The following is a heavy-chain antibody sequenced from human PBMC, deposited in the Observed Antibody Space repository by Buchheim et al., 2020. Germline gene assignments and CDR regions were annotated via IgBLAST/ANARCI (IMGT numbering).Heavy chain of an antibody. CDR3: AREAGAQGGDYDYFDY. J-gene: IGHJ4*02. D-gene: IGHD4-17*01. Sequence: QVQLQESGPGLVKPSETLSLTCTVSGGSISSYYWSWIRQPPGKGLEWIGYIYYSGSTNYNPSLKSRVTISVDTSKNQFSLKLSSVTAADTAVYYCAREAGAQGGDYDYFDYWGQGTL. CDR2: IYYSGST. CDR1: GGSISSYY. V-gene: IGHV4-59*01.